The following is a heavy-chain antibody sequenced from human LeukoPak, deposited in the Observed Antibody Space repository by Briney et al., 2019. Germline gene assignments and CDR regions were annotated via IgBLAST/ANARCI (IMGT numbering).Heavy chain of an antibody. CDR2: INRDGSTT. CDR1: GFTFSNYW. V-gene: IGHV3-74*03. Sequence: GGSLRLSCAASGFTFSNYWVHWVRQAPGKGLVWVSRINRDGSTTKYADSVKGRFTVSRDNAKNTLNLQMDSLRAEDTAVYYCARDKKSGESSEIDYWGQGTLVTVSS. J-gene: IGHJ4*02. CDR3: ARDKKSGESSEIDY. D-gene: IGHD3-10*01.